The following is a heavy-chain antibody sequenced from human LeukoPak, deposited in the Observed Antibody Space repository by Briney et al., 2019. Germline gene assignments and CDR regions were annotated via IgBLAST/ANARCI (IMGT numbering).Heavy chain of an antibody. CDR2: ISYDGSNK. Sequence: GGSLRLSCAASGFIFSSYAMHWVRQAPGKGLEWVAVISYDGSNKYYADSVKGRFTISRDNSKNTLYLQMNSLRAEDTAVYYCARDFLGYCSGGSCYYYYGMDVWGQGTTVTVSS. V-gene: IGHV3-30-3*01. J-gene: IGHJ6*02. D-gene: IGHD2-15*01. CDR1: GFIFSSYA. CDR3: ARDFLGYCSGGSCYYYYGMDV.